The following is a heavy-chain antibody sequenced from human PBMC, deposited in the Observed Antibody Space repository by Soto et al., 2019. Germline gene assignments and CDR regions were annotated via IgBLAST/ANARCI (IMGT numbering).Heavy chain of an antibody. CDR1: GFTFRNYD. CDR2: ISAAGDP. J-gene: IGHJ6*02. V-gene: IGHV3-13*05. Sequence: EVQLVESGGGLVQPGGSLRLSCAASGFTFRNYDMHWVRQGTGKGLEWVSGISAAGDPDYADSVEGRFTISRENAQNSFFLQMNSLRGGDPAVYYCARTDRDFYGLDVWGQGTTVIVSS. CDR3: ARTDRDFYGLDV.